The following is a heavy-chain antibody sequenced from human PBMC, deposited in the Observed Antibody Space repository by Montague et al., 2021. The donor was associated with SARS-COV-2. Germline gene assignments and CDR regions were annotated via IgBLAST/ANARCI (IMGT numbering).Heavy chain of an antibody. J-gene: IGHJ1*01. Sequence: SETLSLNCAVSGGSISSSNWWSWVRQPPGKGLEYIGYIYFSGSTNYNPSLKSRLTISVDTSKNQFSLKLSSVTAADTAVYFCTRLSLGWNTDWGQGTLVTVSS. CDR3: TRLSLGWNTD. D-gene: IGHD1-1*01. V-gene: IGHV4-4*02. CDR2: IYFSGST. CDR1: GGSISSSNW.